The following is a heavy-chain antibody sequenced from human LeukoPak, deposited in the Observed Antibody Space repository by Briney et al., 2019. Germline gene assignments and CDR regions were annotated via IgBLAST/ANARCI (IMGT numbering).Heavy chain of an antibody. CDR2: IYYSGST. CDR1: GGSISSYY. CDR3: ARGRYYDYVWGSYPLNWFDP. Sequence: SETLSLTCTVSGGSISSYYWSWIRQPPGKGLEWIGYIYYSGSTNYNPSLKSRVTISVDTSKNQFSLKLSSVTAADTAVYYCARGRYYDYVWGSYPLNWFDPWGQGTLVTVSS. D-gene: IGHD3-16*02. V-gene: IGHV4-59*08. J-gene: IGHJ5*02.